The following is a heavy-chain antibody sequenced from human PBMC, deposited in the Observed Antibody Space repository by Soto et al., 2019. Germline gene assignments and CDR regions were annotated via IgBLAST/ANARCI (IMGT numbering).Heavy chain of an antibody. CDR1: GLTLKRSA. D-gene: IGHD2-2*01. CDR2: VSSDGIMK. Sequence: FLRLSCLASGLTLKRSAMHWVRQPPGKGLQWVASVSSDGIMKHYADSMKGRLLISRDTFQNRLYLRVNRLGSEDTALYSWATEYLGSSTVLEVWGRGTAVSVSS. J-gene: IGHJ6*02. V-gene: IGHV3-30*03. CDR3: ATEYLGSSTVLEV.